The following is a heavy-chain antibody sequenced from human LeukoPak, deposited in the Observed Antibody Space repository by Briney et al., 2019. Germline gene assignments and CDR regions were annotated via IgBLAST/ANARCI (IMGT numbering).Heavy chain of an antibody. CDR3: ARDSWRGGMDV. CDR1: GFTFSNYA. CDR2: VSGRDTST. V-gene: IGHV3-23*01. J-gene: IGHJ6*04. Sequence: GASLRLSCAASGFTFSNYAMSWVRQAPGKGLEWVSAVSGRDTSTYYTDSVKGRFTIPRDNAKNSLYLQMNSLRAEDTAVYYCARDSWRGGMDVWGKGTTVTVSS. D-gene: IGHD3-3*01.